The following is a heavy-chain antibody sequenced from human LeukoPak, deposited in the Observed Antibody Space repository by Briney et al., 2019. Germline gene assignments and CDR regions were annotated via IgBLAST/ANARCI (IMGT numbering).Heavy chain of an antibody. CDR2: IWYDGSNK. V-gene: IGHV3-33*01. Sequence: GGSLGLSCAASGFTFSSYGMHWVRQAPGKGLEWVAVIWYDGSNKYYADSVKGRFTISRDNSKNTLYLQMNSLRAEDTAVYYCARDNGDPYFDYWGQGTLVTVSS. D-gene: IGHD4-17*01. CDR1: GFTFSSYG. J-gene: IGHJ4*02. CDR3: ARDNGDPYFDY.